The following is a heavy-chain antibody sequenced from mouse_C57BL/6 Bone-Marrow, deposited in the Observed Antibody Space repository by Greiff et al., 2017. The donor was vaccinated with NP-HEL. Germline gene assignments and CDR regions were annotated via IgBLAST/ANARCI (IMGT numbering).Heavy chain of an antibody. CDR2: INPGSGGT. CDR1: GYAFTNYL. D-gene: IGHD1-3*01. Sequence: VQLQQSGAELVRPGTSVKVSCKASGYAFTNYLIEWVKQRPGQGLEWIGVINPGSGGTNYNEKFKGKATLTADKSSSTAYMQLSSLTSEDSAVYFCARGKVLYYFDYWGQGTTLTVSS. CDR3: ARGKVLYYFDY. V-gene: IGHV1-54*01. J-gene: IGHJ2*01.